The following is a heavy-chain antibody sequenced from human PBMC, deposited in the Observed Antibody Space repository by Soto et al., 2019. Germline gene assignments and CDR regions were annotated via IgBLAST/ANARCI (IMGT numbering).Heavy chain of an antibody. CDR3: VRGSNDWPGVDF. V-gene: IGHV3-11*06. CDR1: GFTFSDFY. D-gene: IGHD3-9*01. J-gene: IGHJ4*02. CDR2: ISTTSSYT. Sequence: GGSLRLSCAASGFTFSDFYMSWIRQAPGKGLEWVSYISTTSSYTNYADSVKGRFTISRDNAKNTLYLQMNNLGVDDTALYYCVRGSNDWPGVDFWGLGTLVTVS.